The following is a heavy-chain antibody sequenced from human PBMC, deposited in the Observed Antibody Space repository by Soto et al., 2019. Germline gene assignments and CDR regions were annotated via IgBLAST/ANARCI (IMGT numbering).Heavy chain of an antibody. Sequence: XETLSLTCTVAGGSINTFYWSWVRQPAGKGLDWIGRIFSSGSTSFNPSLESRVAMSVDTSKNHFSLNLSSVTAADMAVYYCAREGSYSAYNFAHGIQLWSFDFWGQGALVTVSS. D-gene: IGHD5-12*01. CDR1: GGSINTFY. CDR3: AREGSYSAYNFAHGIQLWSFDF. CDR2: IFSSGST. J-gene: IGHJ4*02. V-gene: IGHV4-4*07.